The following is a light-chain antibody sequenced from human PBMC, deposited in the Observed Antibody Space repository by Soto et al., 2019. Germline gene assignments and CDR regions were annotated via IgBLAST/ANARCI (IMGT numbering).Light chain of an antibody. CDR1: SSDVGSYNL. J-gene: IGLJ3*02. CDR2: EVS. V-gene: IGLV2-23*02. CDR3: CSYAGSSTLL. Sequence: QSVLTQPASVSGSPGQSITISCTGTSSDVGSYNLVSWYQQHPGKAPKLMIYEVSKRPSGVSNRFSGSKSGNTASLTISGLQAEDEAHYYCCSYAGSSTLLFGGGTKVTVL.